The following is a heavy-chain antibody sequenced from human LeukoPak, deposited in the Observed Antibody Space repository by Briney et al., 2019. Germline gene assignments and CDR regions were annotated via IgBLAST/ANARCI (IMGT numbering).Heavy chain of an antibody. CDR3: ARPSYYYDSSGSALDY. Sequence: SVKVSCKASGGTFSSYAISWVRQAPGQGLEWMGGIIPIFGTANYAQKFQGRVTITADESTSTAYMELSSLRSEDTAVYYCARPSYYYDSSGSALDYWGQGTLVTVSS. CDR1: GGTFSSYA. D-gene: IGHD3-22*01. J-gene: IGHJ4*02. V-gene: IGHV1-69*01. CDR2: IIPIFGTA.